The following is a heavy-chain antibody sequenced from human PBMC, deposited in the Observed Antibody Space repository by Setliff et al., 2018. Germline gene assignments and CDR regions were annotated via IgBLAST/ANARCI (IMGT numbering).Heavy chain of an antibody. CDR3: ARDASFGFDV. D-gene: IGHD2-2*01. CDR2: ICYSGGA. Sequence: SETLSLTCSVSGDSINHFFWTWVRLSPGKGLEWIGYICYSGGATYNPSLRGRASIAIGASKAHFSLDLRTVTTADTAVYYCARDASFGFDVWGPGITVTVSS. J-gene: IGHJ6*02. CDR1: GDSINHFF. V-gene: IGHV4-59*01.